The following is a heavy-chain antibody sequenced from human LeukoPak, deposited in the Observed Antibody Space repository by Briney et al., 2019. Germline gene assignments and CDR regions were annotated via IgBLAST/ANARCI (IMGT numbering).Heavy chain of an antibody. CDR1: GYTFTGYY. CDR2: INPNSGGT. J-gene: IGHJ4*02. Sequence: VASVKVSCKASGYTFTGYYMHWVRQAPGQGLEWMGWINPNSGGTNYAQKFQGRVTMTRDTSISTAYMELSGLRSDDTAVYYCARESLRFLEWLPRPNDYWGQGTLVTVSS. V-gene: IGHV1-2*02. D-gene: IGHD3-3*01. CDR3: ARESLRFLEWLPRPNDY.